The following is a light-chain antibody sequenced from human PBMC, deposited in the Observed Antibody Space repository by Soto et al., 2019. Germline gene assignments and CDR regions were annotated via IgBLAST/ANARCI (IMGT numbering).Light chain of an antibody. J-gene: IGLJ1*01. V-gene: IGLV2-14*03. CDR3: CAYSTSGTHV. Sequence: QSVLTQPASVSGSPGQSITFSCTGTSSDVGSYDYVSWHQQHPGKAPKLIIYDVNNRPSGVPSRFSGSKSGNTASLIISGLQTKDEADYYCCAYSTSGTHVFGTGTKATVL. CDR2: DVN. CDR1: SSDVGSYDY.